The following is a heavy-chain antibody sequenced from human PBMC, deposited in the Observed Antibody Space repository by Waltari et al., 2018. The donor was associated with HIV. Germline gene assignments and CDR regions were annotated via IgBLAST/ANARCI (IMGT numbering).Heavy chain of an antibody. CDR3: AKASGIVNGANSRYWYFDL. Sequence: EVQLVESGGGLIQPGGSLRLSCAASGFTVSSNYINWVRQAPGKGLDWVSASYSGGSTYYADTVKGRFTISRDNSRNTLYLQMNSLRAEDTAVYYCAKASGIVNGANSRYWYFDLWGRGTLVTVSS. D-gene: IGHD4-17*01. V-gene: IGHV3-53*01. CDR1: GFTVSSNY. CDR2: SYSGGST. J-gene: IGHJ2*01.